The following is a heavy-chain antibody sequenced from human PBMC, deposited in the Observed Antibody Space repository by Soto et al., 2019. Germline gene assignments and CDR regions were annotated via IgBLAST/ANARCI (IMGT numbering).Heavy chain of an antibody. V-gene: IGHV3-30-3*01. D-gene: IGHD4-17*01. J-gene: IGHJ3*02. CDR3: ARVLPYGDYGNDAFDI. Sequence: GGSLRLSCAASGFTFSSYAMHWVRQAPGKGLEWVAVISYDGSNKYYADSVKGRFTISRDNSKNTLYLQMNSLRAGDTAVYYCARVLPYGDYGNDAFDIWGQGTMVTVSS. CDR2: ISYDGSNK. CDR1: GFTFSSYA.